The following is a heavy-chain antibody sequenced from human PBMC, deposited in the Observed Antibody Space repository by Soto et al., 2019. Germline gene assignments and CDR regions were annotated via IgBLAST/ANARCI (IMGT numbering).Heavy chain of an antibody. CDR1: GFTFSSYW. CDR2: INSDGSST. CDR3: ARVGYDILTGYPDYYYGMDV. D-gene: IGHD3-9*01. J-gene: IGHJ6*02. Sequence: GGSLRLSCAGSGFTFSSYWMHWVRQAPGKGLVWVSRINSDGSSTSYADSVKGRFTISRDNAKNTLYLQMNSLRAEDTAVYYCARVGYDILTGYPDYYYGMDVWGQGTTVTVSS. V-gene: IGHV3-74*01.